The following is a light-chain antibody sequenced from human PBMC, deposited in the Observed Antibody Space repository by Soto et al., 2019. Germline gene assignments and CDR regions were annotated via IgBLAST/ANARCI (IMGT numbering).Light chain of an antibody. J-gene: IGKJ2*01. V-gene: IGKV1-39*01. Sequence: DIPMSQSPSSLSASVGDSVTITCRASETIIDYLNWYQQQPGEAPKLLIFSASSLHSGVPSRFRGSGSGTHFTLTISSLQPEDFATYFCQQSFSAPRTFCQGTKLQAK. CDR2: SAS. CDR1: ETIIDY. CDR3: QQSFSAPRT.